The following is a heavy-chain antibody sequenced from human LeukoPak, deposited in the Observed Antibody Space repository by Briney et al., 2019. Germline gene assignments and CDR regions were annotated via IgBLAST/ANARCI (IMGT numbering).Heavy chain of an antibody. CDR3: ARDGVAVAGTYNWFDP. CDR2: IWYDGSNK. D-gene: IGHD6-19*01. V-gene: IGHV3-33*01. Sequence: GGSLRLSCAASGFTFSSYGMHWVRQAPGKGLEWVAVIWYDGSNKYYADSVKGRFTISRDNSKNMLYLQMNSLRAEDTAVYYCARDGVAVAGTYNWFDPWGQGTLVTVSS. J-gene: IGHJ5*02. CDR1: GFTFSSYG.